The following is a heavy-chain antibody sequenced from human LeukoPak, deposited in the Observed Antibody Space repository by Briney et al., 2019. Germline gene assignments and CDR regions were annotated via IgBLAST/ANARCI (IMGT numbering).Heavy chain of an antibody. Sequence: SETLSLTCAVSGGSLISTTYYWGWIRQPPGKGLEWIGSIYYSGSTYYNPSLKSRVTVSVDMSKNQFSLQLSSVTAADTAVYYCARAPRTGAWDMITFGGVIVHGDAFDFWGQGTMVTASS. D-gene: IGHD3-16*02. CDR1: GGSLISTTYY. V-gene: IGHV4-39*07. CDR2: IYYSGST. CDR3: ARAPRTGAWDMITFGGVIVHGDAFDF. J-gene: IGHJ3*01.